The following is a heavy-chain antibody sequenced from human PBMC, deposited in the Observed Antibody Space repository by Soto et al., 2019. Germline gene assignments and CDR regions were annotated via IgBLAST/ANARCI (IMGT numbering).Heavy chain of an antibody. CDR3: ATAADYYGSGTLSYYYYGMDV. D-gene: IGHD3-10*01. CDR1: GYTLTELS. CDR2: FDPEDGET. V-gene: IGHV1-24*01. Sequence: GASVKVSCKVSGYTLTELSMHWVRQAPGKGLEWMGGFDPEDGETIYAQKFQGRVTMTEDTSTDTAYMELSSLRSEDTAVYYCATAADYYGSGTLSYYYYGMDVWGQGTTVTVSS. J-gene: IGHJ6*02.